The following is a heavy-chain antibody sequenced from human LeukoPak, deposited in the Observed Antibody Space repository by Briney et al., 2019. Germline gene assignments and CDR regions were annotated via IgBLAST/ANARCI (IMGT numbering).Heavy chain of an antibody. CDR1: GFTFSSYW. CDR3: ARSGAPTPDY. V-gene: IGHV3-74*01. Sequence: PGGSLRLSCAGSGFTFSSYWMHWVRQAPGKGLVWVSRISSDGSSTNYADSVKGRFTISRDNAKNTLNLQMNSLRAEDTALYYCARSGAPTPDYWGQGTLVIVSS. J-gene: IGHJ4*02. CDR2: ISSDGSST. D-gene: IGHD2-15*01.